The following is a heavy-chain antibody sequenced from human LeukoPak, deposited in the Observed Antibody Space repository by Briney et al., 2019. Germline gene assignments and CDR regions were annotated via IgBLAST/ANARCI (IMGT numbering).Heavy chain of an antibody. CDR1: VGSFSAYY. Sequence: PSETLSLTCAVYVGSFSAYYWSWIRQPPGKGLEWIGYMYYGGSTNYNPSLKSRVTTSVDTSKNQFSLKLSSVTAADTAVYYCARGGSIVGATPHDTFDIWGQGTMVTVSS. CDR3: ARGGSIVGATPHDTFDI. J-gene: IGHJ3*02. D-gene: IGHD1-26*01. CDR2: MYYGGST. V-gene: IGHV4-59*01.